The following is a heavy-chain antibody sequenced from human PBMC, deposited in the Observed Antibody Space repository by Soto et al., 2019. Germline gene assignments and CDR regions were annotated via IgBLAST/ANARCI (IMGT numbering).Heavy chain of an antibody. CDR2: IYWDDDK. D-gene: IGHD3-16*01. J-gene: IGHJ4*02. CDR3: AYRFGPFVFDY. CDR1: GFSLSTSGVG. Sequence: SGPTLVNPTQTLTLTCTFSGFSLSTSGVGVGWIRQPPGKALEWLALIYWDDDKRYSPSLKSRLIITKDTTKNQVVLTLTNMDPVDTATYYCAYRFGPFVFDYWGQGTLVTVSS. V-gene: IGHV2-5*02.